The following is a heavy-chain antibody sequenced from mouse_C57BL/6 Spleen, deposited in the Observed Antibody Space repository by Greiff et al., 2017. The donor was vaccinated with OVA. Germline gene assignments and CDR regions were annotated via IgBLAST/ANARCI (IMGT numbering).Heavy chain of an antibody. CDR3: ARRAQVYYAMDY. V-gene: IGHV1-67*01. J-gene: IGHJ4*01. Sequence: QVQLKESGPELVRPGVSVKISCKGSGYTFTDYAMHWVKQSHAKSLEWIGVISTYYGDASYNQKFKDKATMTVDKSSSTAYMELARLTSEASAVYYCARRAQVYYAMDYWGQGTSVTVSS. CDR1: GYTFTDYA. D-gene: IGHD3-2*02. CDR2: ISTYYGDA.